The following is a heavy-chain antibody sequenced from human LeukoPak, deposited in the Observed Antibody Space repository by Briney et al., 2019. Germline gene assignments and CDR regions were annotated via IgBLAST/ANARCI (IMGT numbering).Heavy chain of an antibody. V-gene: IGHV1-46*01. CDR3: ARDNSVGDIAWWFDP. Sequence: PGASVKVSCKASGYTFINNWMHWVRQAPGQGLEWVGLINPTGTTTLYAQKFQGRVTLTRDMSTSTDYMELRSPKSEDTAVYYCARDNSVGDIAWWFDPWGQGTLVTVSS. CDR1: GYTFINNW. J-gene: IGHJ5*02. CDR2: INPTGTTT. D-gene: IGHD3-10*01.